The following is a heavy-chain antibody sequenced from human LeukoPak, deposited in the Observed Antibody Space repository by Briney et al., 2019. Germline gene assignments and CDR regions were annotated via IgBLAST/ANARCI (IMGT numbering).Heavy chain of an antibody. CDR2: ISGSGGST. D-gene: IGHD3-22*01. CDR3: ARAQGAYYSKNWFDP. J-gene: IGHJ5*02. Sequence: PGGSLRLSCAASGFTFSSYAMSWVRQAPGKGLEWVSAISGSGGSTYYADSVKGRFTISRDNSKNTLYLQMNSLRAEDTAVYYRARAQGAYYSKNWFDPWGQGTLLTVSS. CDR1: GFTFSSYA. V-gene: IGHV3-23*01.